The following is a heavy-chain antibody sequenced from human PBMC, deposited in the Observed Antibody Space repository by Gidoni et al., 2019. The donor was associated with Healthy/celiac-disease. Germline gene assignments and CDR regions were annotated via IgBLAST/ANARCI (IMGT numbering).Heavy chain of an antibody. V-gene: IGHV3-43*01. Sequence: EVQLVESGGGVVQPGGSLSLSCAASGFTFDDYTMHWVRHAPGKGLEWVSLISWDGGSTYYADSVKGRFTISRDNSKNSLYLQMNSLRTEDTALYYCAKDITGTTDNWFDPWGQGTLVTVSS. J-gene: IGHJ5*02. CDR2: ISWDGGST. CDR3: AKDITGTTDNWFDP. CDR1: GFTFDDYT. D-gene: IGHD1-7*01.